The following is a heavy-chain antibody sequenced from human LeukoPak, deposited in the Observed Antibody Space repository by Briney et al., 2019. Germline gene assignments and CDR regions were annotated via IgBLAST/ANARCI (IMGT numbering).Heavy chain of an antibody. D-gene: IGHD3-10*01. J-gene: IGHJ5*02. CDR1: GYTFTSDG. CDR3: ARDLVRGGENWFDP. Sequence: GASVKVSCKASGYTFTSDGFNWVRQAPGQGLEWMGWISGYNGNTFYAQKFQDRVTMTTDTSTSTAYMELRSLRSDDTAVYYCARDLVRGGENWFDPWGQGTLVTVSS. V-gene: IGHV1-18*01. CDR2: ISGYNGNT.